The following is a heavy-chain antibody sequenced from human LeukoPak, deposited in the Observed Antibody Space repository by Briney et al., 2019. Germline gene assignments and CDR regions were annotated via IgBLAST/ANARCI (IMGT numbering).Heavy chain of an antibody. V-gene: IGHV3-30*18. D-gene: IGHD3-10*01. CDR1: GFTFSSYG. Sequence: SCKASGFTFSSYGMHWVRQAPGKGLEWVAVISYDGSNKYYADSVKGRFTISRDNSKNTLYLQMNSLRAEDTAVYYCAKERLWFGELFPFDYWGQGTLVTVSS. CDR3: AKERLWFGELFPFDY. CDR2: ISYDGSNK. J-gene: IGHJ4*02.